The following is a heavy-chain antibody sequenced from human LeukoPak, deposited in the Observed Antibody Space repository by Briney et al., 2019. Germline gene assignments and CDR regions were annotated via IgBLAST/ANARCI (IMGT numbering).Heavy chain of an antibody. D-gene: IGHD3-3*01. V-gene: IGHV3-30*03. CDR2: ISYDGSNK. CDR3: ARDQGWTRYYDFWSGYGDV. CDR1: GFTFSSYG. J-gene: IGHJ6*04. Sequence: QPGGSLRLSCAASGFTFSSYGMHWVRQAPGKGLEWVAVISYDGSNKYYADSVKGRFTISRDNSKNTLYLQMNSLRAEDTAVYYCARDQGWTRYYDFWSGYGDVWGKGTTVTVSS.